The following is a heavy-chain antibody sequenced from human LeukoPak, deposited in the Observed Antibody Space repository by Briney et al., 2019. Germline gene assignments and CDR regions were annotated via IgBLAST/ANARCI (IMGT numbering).Heavy chain of an antibody. V-gene: IGHV4-34*01. J-gene: IGHJ4*02. CDR1: GGSFSGYY. Sequence: SETLSLTCAVYGGSFSGYYWSWIRQPPGKGLEWIGEINHSGSTNYNPSLKSRVTISVDTSKNQFSLKLSSVTAADTAVYYCARASSGWTRSEICCWGQGTLVTVSS. CDR2: INHSGST. CDR3: ARASSGWTRSEICC. D-gene: IGHD6-19*01.